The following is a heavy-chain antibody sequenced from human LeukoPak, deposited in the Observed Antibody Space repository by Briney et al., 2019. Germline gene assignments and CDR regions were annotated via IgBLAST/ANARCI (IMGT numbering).Heavy chain of an antibody. CDR2: INTNSGGT. J-gene: IGHJ4*02. Sequence: ASVKVSCKASGYTFTGYYTHWVRQAPGQGLEWMGWINTNSGGTNYAQKFQGRVTMTRDTSISTAYMELSSLRSDDTAVYYCASEGYSGQRGYWGQGTLVTVSS. V-gene: IGHV1-2*02. CDR3: ASEGYSGQRGY. CDR1: GYTFTGYY. D-gene: IGHD5-12*01.